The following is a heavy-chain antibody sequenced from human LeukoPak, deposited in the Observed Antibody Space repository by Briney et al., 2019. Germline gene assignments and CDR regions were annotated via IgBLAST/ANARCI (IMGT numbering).Heavy chain of an antibody. V-gene: IGHV4-38-2*01. D-gene: IGHD3-22*01. CDR1: GYSISSGYY. CDR2: ISYSGST. J-gene: IGHJ4*02. CDR3: TSANYYDSSGFYYPFDY. Sequence: PSETLSLTCAVSGYSISSGYYWGWIRQPPGKGLEWIGSISYSGSTYYNPSLKSRVTITVDTSKNQFSLKLSSVTAADTAVYYCTSANYYDSSGFYYPFDYWGQGTLVTVSS.